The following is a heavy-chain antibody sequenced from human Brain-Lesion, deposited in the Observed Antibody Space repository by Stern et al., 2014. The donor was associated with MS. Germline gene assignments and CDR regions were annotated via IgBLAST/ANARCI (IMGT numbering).Heavy chain of an antibody. D-gene: IGHD6-19*01. CDR2: ISARGGPT. J-gene: IGHJ1*01. V-gene: IGHV3-23*01. CDR1: RFSFSTYA. Sequence: EVQLLESGGRLVQPAGPLRLPCAAPRFSFSTYAMSWVRQTPRKGPPWVSVISARGGPTYYADSVKGRFTISRDNSKNTLYLQMDSLRADDTAVYYCAKWPHHIAVAGTRYFQHWGQGTLVTVSS. CDR3: AKWPHHIAVAGTRYFQH.